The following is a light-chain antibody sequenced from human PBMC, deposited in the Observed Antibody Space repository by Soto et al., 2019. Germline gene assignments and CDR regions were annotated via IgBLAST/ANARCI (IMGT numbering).Light chain of an antibody. CDR3: QQYSSSPRA. J-gene: IGKJ4*01. CDR1: QSVSSSY. CDR2: GAS. V-gene: IGKV3-20*01. Sequence: EIVLTQSPGTLSLSPGERATLSCRASQSVSSSYLAWYQQKPGQAPRLLIYGASSRATGIPDRFSGSGSGTDFTLTISRLEPEDFAVYYSQQYSSSPRAFGGGTKVDIK.